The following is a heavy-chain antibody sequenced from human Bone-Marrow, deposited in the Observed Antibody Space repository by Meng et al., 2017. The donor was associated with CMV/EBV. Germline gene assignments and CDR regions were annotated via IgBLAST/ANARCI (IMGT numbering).Heavy chain of an antibody. CDR1: GFPFSSYA. J-gene: IGHJ4*02. Sequence: GSLRLSCAASGFPFSSYAMSWVRQAPGKGLEWVSTISASGHSTYYADSVKGRFTISRDNSNNTLHLQMNSLRAEDTAVYYCATRPLYCSSTSCFPVSFDYWGQRTLVTVSS. D-gene: IGHD2-2*01. CDR3: ATRPLYCSSTSCFPVSFDY. V-gene: IGHV3-23*01. CDR2: ISASGHST.